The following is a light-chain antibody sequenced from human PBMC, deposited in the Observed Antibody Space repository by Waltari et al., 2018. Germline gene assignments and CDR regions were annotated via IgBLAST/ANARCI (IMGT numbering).Light chain of an antibody. CDR3: HQRSNSTPT. CDR2: DAS. J-gene: IGKJ2*01. Sequence: EIVLTQSPFPLSLSPGEGATLSCRASQSVSFFLAWYQHRPDQPPRILIYDASNSATGILARFSGSGSWTDFTLTISSLEPEDFAVYYCHQRSNSTPTFGQGTKLVIK. V-gene: IGKV3-11*01. CDR1: QSVSFF.